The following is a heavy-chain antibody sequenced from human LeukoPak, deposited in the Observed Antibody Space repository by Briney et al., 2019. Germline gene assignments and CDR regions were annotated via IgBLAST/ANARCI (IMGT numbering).Heavy chain of an antibody. J-gene: IGHJ4*02. D-gene: IGHD1/OR15-1a*01. CDR3: ARSHSPTNFDY. V-gene: IGHV4-59*01. CDR1: GGSIRSYY. Sequence: SETLSLTRSVSGGSIRSYYWSWIRQPPGKGLEWIGYIYYSGSTNYNPSLKSRVTISLDTSKNQFSLKLSSVTAADTAVYYCARSHSPTNFDYWGQGTLVTVSS. CDR2: IYYSGST.